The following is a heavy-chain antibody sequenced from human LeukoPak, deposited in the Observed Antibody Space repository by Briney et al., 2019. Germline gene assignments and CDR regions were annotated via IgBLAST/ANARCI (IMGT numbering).Heavy chain of an antibody. J-gene: IGHJ3*02. CDR2: ISWNSGSI. V-gene: IGHV3-9*01. CDR3: AKDIWFGEYGDAFDI. CDR1: GFTFDDYA. Sequence: GGSLRLSCAASGFTFDDYAMHWVRQAPGKGLEWVSGISWNSGSIGYADSVKGRFTISRDNAKNSLYLQMNSLRAEDTALYYCAKDIWFGEYGDAFDIWGQGTMVTVSS. D-gene: IGHD3-10*01.